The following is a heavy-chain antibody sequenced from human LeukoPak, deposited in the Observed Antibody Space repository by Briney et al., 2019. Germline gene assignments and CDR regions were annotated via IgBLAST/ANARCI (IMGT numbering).Heavy chain of an antibody. CDR3: AKVDGYDFWSGYSFKFDY. Sequence: GGSLRLSCAAAGFTFSGYAMSWVRQSPGKGLEWVSGISGSGGSTYYVDSERGRFTISRDNSKNTLYLQINSLRAEDTAVYYCAKVDGYDFWSGYSFKFDYWGQGTLVTVSS. CDR1: GFTFSGYA. CDR2: ISGSGGST. J-gene: IGHJ4*02. D-gene: IGHD3-3*01. V-gene: IGHV3-23*01.